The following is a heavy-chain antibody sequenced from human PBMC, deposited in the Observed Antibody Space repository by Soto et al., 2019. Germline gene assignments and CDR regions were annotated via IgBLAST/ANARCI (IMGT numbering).Heavy chain of an antibody. CDR2: INHSGST. D-gene: IGHD3-9*01. J-gene: IGHJ6*02. V-gene: IGHV4-34*01. CDR1: GGSFSGYY. CDR3: ARGRHILTGYYRDLNYGMDV. Sequence: SETLSLTCSVYGGSFSGYYWSWIRQPPGKGLEWIGEINHSGSTNYNPSLKSRVTISVDTSKNQFSLKLSSVTAADTAVYYCARGRHILTGYYRDLNYGMDVWGQGTTVT.